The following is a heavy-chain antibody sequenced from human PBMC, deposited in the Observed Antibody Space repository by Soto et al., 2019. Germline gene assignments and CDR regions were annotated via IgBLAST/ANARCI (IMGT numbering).Heavy chain of an antibody. J-gene: IGHJ4*02. D-gene: IGHD1-26*01. V-gene: IGHV2-70*11. CDR1: GFSLSTSGLC. CDR3: ARIRIVAAAYYFDF. Sequence: ASGPTLVNPTQTLTLTCTFSGFSLSTSGLCVSWIRQPPGKALEWLARIDWDGDRYYSTSLKTRLTISKGTSSNQVVLTMTNMDPVDTATYYCARIRIVAAAYYFDFWGQGTLVTVSS. CDR2: IDWDGDR.